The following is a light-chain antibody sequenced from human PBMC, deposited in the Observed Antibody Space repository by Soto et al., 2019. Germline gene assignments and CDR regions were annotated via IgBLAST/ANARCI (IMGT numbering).Light chain of an antibody. V-gene: IGLV2-8*01. CDR1: SSDIGAYNY. J-gene: IGLJ3*02. Sequence: QSVLTQPPSASGSPGQSVTISCTGTSSDIGAYNYVSWFQQHPGEAPKLIISEVNKRPSGVPDRFSGSKSGNTASLTVSGHHAEDDDYYYCTSYGGSDNVVFGGGTKLTVL. CDR2: EVN. CDR3: TSYGGSDNVV.